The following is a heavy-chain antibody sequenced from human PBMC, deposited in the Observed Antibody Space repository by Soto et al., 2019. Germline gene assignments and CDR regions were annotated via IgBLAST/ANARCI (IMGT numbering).Heavy chain of an antibody. CDR3: AKDPYSSSPYYFDY. CDR1: GFTLSDYW. J-gene: IGHJ4*02. CDR2: INGNGSKR. D-gene: IGHD6-13*01. Sequence: GGSLRLSCAASGFTLSDYWMNWVRQAPGKGLEWVANINGNGSKRYYADSVKGRFTISRDNSKNTLYLQMNSLRAEDTAVYYCAKDPYSSSPYYFDYWGQGTLVTVSS. V-gene: IGHV3-7*03.